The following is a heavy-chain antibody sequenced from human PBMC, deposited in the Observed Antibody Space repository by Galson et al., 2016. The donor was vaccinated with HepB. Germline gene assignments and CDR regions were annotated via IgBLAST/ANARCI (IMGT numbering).Heavy chain of an antibody. D-gene: IGHD2-15*01. Sequence: SETLSLTCTVSRGSVGSGAYYWSWIRQTPGTGLEWIGTVFYDGTTFYSPSLKSRVTISVDTSKNQFSLKLSSVTAADTGVYYCARDLGCGGGTCYSSQHWGQGTLVTVSS. CDR3: ARDLGCGGGTCYSSQH. CDR1: RGSVGSGAYY. V-gene: IGHV4-39*07. J-gene: IGHJ1*01. CDR2: VFYDGTT.